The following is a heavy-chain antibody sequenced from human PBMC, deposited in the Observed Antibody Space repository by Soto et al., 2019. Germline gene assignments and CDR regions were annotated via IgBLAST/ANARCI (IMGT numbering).Heavy chain of an antibody. D-gene: IGHD3-10*01. CDR1: GFAFSTFD. CDR3: ARGRSFSYDSTPPPMFDP. J-gene: IGHJ5*02. CDR2: IGTLSDT. Sequence: GGSLRLSCAGSGFAFSTFDIHWVRQAPGKGLECVSGIGTLSDTFYAASVQGRFTISRQNAKNSVYLQMNSLRAGDTAFYYCARGRSFSYDSTPPPMFDPWGQGTLVTVSS. V-gene: IGHV3-13*01.